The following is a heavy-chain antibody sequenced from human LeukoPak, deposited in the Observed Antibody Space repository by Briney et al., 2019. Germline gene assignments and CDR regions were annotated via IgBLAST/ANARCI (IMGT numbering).Heavy chain of an antibody. Sequence: GSLRLSFAASGFPFSSYSMNWVRQVPGKGLEWVSYIISSSSTIYYSDSVKGRFTISRDNAKNSLYLQMNSLRAEDTAVYYCARHDLRHDAFDIWGQGTMVTVSS. CDR2: IISSSSTI. CDR3: ARHDLRHDAFDI. V-gene: IGHV3-48*01. CDR1: GFPFSSYS. J-gene: IGHJ3*02. D-gene: IGHD4-17*01.